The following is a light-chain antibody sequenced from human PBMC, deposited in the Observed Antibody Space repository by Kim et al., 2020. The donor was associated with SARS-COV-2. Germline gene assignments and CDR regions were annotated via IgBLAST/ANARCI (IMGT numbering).Light chain of an antibody. CDR3: QQSYITPFT. CDR1: QSISSH. Sequence: DIQMTQSPSSLSASVGDRVTITCRTSQSISSHLNWYHQKPGRAPKLLISAASTLQGGVPSRFSGSGSETDFTLTISNLQPEDFATYFCQQSYITPFTFGPGTKVDIK. CDR2: AAS. V-gene: IGKV1-39*01. J-gene: IGKJ3*01.